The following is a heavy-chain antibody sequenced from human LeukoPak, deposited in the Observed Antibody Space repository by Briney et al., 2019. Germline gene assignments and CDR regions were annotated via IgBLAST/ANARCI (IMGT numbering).Heavy chain of an antibody. CDR1: GGSFSGYY. J-gene: IGHJ4*02. Sequence: SETLSLTCAVYGGSFSGYYWSWIRQPPGKGLEWAGEINHSGSTNYNPSLKSRVTISVDASKNQFSLKLSSVTAADTAVYYCARGSDCSSTSCEVTMVRGVITFFDYWGQGTLVTVSS. D-gene: IGHD3-10*01. V-gene: IGHV4-34*01. CDR3: ARGSDCSSTSCEVTMVRGVITFFDY. CDR2: INHSGST.